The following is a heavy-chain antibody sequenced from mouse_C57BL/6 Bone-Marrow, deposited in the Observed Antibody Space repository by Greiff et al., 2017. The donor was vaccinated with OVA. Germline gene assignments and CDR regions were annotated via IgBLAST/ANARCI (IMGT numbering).Heavy chain of an antibody. V-gene: IGHV2-3*01. CDR3: ASYYGGWAWFAY. CDR1: GFSLTSYG. D-gene: IGHD1-1*02. J-gene: IGHJ3*01. Sequence: QVQLKESGPGLVAPSQSLSITCTVSGFSLTSYGVSWVRQPPGQGLEWLGVIWGDGSTNYHSALISRLSISKDNSKGQVYLKLHSLQTDDAATCDGASYYGGWAWFAYWGQGTLVTVSA. CDR2: IWGDGST.